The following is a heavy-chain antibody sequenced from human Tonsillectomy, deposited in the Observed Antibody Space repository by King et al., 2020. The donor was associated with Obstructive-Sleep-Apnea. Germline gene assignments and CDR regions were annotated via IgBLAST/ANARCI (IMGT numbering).Heavy chain of an antibody. Sequence: QLQESGPGLVKPSETLFLTCTVSGGSISSSSHYWGWIRQPLGKGLEWIGTIYYDGTTYYNPSLKSRVTISLDTSKNELSLKLSSVTAADTAVYYCAGEGYDWNDRYYFDYWGQGTLDTVSS. D-gene: IGHD1-20*01. CDR3: AGEGYDWNDRYYFDY. V-gene: IGHV4-39*07. CDR2: IYYDGTT. CDR1: GGSISSSSHY. J-gene: IGHJ4*02.